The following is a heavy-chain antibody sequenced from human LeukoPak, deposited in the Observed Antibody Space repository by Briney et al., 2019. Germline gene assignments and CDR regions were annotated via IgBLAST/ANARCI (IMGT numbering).Heavy chain of an antibody. CDR2: IHGGGDIT. Sequence: GGSLRLSCAASGFTFSNYAMNWVRQAPEKGLEWVSTIHGGGDITYYADSVKGRFTISRDNSRNTLYLQMNSLRAEDTAVYYCAKALSSAFYYFDLGGRGTLVTVSS. V-gene: IGHV3-23*01. D-gene: IGHD3-16*02. CDR1: GFTFSNYA. J-gene: IGHJ2*01. CDR3: AKALSSAFYYFDL.